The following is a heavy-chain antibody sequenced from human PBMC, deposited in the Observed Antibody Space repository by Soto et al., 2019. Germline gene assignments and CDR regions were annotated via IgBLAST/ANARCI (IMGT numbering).Heavy chain of an antibody. V-gene: IGHV3-30*04. CDR2: ISDDGSNK. D-gene: IGHD3-10*01. CDR1: GFTFSSYA. CDR3: ARDDEGGSDCDLGY. J-gene: IGHJ4*02. Sequence: GGSLRLSCAASGFTFSSYAMSWVRQAPGKGLEWVAVISDDGSNKYNADSVKGRFYISRDNSKNTLYLHMNSLRTEDTAVYYCARDDEGGSDCDLGYWGQGTLVTVSS.